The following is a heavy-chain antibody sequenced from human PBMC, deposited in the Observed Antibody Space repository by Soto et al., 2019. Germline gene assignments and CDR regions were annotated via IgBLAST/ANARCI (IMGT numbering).Heavy chain of an antibody. CDR2: IRSEANGGTT. J-gene: IGHJ4*02. CDR3: TRVGKFDY. V-gene: IGHV3-49*04. D-gene: IGHD1-26*01. Sequence: GGARRVWCRGSGVTFAEYTMSWVRQAPGKGLEWVGLIRSEANGGTTHYAASVHGGFIISRDDSRGIAFLQMNNLKSEDTAVYYCTRVGKFDYWGQGP. CDR1: GVTFAEYT.